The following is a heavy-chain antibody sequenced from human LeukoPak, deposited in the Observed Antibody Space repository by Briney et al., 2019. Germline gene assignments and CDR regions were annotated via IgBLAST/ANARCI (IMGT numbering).Heavy chain of an antibody. D-gene: IGHD5-24*01. CDR1: GFTFSSYW. J-gene: IGHJ4*02. CDR3: ARGDGYNLLDY. V-gene: IGHV3-74*01. CDR2: INSDGSST. Sequence: GGSLRLSCVASGFTFSSYWMHWVRQAPGKGLVWVSRINSDGSSTNYADSVKGRFTVSRDNTKNKVYLQMNSLRAEDTAVYYCARGDGYNLLDYWGQGTLVTVSS.